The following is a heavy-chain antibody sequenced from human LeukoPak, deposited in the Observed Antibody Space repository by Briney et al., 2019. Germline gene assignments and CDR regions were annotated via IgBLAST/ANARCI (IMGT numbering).Heavy chain of an antibody. Sequence: PGRSLRLSCAASGFTFDDYAMHRVRQAPGKGLEGVSGISWNSGSIGYADSVKGRITISRDNATNSLYQQMSSLRAEDTALYYCAKGVEMATIYDAFDIWGKGTMVTVSS. V-gene: IGHV3-9*01. CDR2: ISWNSGSI. J-gene: IGHJ3*02. D-gene: IGHD5-24*01. CDR1: GFTFDDYA. CDR3: AKGVEMATIYDAFDI.